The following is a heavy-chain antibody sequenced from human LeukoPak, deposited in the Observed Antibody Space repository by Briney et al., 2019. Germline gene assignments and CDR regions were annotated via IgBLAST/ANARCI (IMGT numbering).Heavy chain of an antibody. Sequence: PSETLSLTCAVYGGSFSGYYWSWIRQPPGKGLEWIGEINHSASTNYNPSLKSRVTISVDTSKNQFSLKLSSVTAADTAVYYCARGEYCSSTSCPNIYFDYWGQGTLVTVSS. V-gene: IGHV4-34*01. CDR1: GGSFSGYY. J-gene: IGHJ4*02. CDR3: ARGEYCSSTSCPNIYFDY. D-gene: IGHD2-2*01. CDR2: INHSAST.